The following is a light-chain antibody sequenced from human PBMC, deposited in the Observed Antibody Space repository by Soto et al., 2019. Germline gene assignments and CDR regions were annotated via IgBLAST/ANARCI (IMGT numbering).Light chain of an antibody. CDR1: QSISDT. J-gene: IGKJ1*01. V-gene: IGKV3-15*01. CDR2: GAS. Sequence: EIVMTQSPATLSVSPGGRATLSCRASQSISDTLAWYQQKPGQAPRLLIHGASTRATGFPARFSGSGFGTDFTLTISSLQSEDFAVYYCQQYNNWPLTFGQGTKVEIK. CDR3: QQYNNWPLT.